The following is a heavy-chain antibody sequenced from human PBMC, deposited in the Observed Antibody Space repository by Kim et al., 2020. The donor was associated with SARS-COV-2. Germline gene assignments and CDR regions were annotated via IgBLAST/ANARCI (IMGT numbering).Heavy chain of an antibody. CDR3: VKDLHGYCSSNTCWSGFDY. D-gene: IGHD2-2*01. V-gene: IGHV3-23*01. CDR2: ITGGGGGT. CDR1: GFTFSSYG. Sequence: GGSLRLSCAASGFTFSSYGMSWVRQAPGKGLEWVSSITGGGGGTYYADSVKGRFSISRDNSKNTLYLQMSSLRAEDTAVYYCVKDLHGYCSSNTCWSGFDYWGQGTLVTVSS. J-gene: IGHJ4*02.